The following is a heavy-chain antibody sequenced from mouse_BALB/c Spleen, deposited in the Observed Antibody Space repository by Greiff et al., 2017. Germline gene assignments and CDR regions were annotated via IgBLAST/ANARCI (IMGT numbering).Heavy chain of an antibody. CDR1: GFTFSSFG. CDR2: ISSGSSTI. V-gene: IGHV5-17*02. Sequence: EVKLVESGGGLVQPGGSRKLSCAASGFTFSSFGMHWVRQAPEKGLEWVAYISSGSSTIYYADTVKGRFTISRDNPKNTLFLQMTSLRSEDTAMYYCARLGENYFDYWGQGTTLTVSS. D-gene: IGHD4-1*01. CDR3: ARLGENYFDY. J-gene: IGHJ2*01.